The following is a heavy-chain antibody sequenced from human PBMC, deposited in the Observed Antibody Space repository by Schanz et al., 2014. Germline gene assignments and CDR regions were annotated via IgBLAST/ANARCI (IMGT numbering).Heavy chain of an antibody. V-gene: IGHV3-66*01. CDR2: TYSSGST. CDR3: ARDGDFDY. CDR1: GFTVSSNY. Sequence: EVQLVESGGGLVQPGGSLRLSCAASGFTVSSNYMSWVRQAPGKGLEWVSITYSSGSTYYADSVRGRFTISRDNSKNTLFLQMSSLRAEDTAVYYCARDGDFDYWGQGTLVTVSS. J-gene: IGHJ4*02.